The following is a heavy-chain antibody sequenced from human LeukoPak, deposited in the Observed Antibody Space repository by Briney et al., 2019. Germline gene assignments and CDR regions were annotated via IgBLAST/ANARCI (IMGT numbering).Heavy chain of an antibody. J-gene: IGHJ4*02. Sequence: PGGSLRLSCAASGFTFSSYGMHWVRQAPGKGLEWVAVISYDGSNKYYADSAKGRFTISRDNSKNTLYLQMNSPRAEDTAVYYCARQLGSSWACDYWGQGTLVTVSS. V-gene: IGHV3-30*19. D-gene: IGHD6-13*01. CDR2: ISYDGSNK. CDR3: ARQLGSSWACDY. CDR1: GFTFSSYG.